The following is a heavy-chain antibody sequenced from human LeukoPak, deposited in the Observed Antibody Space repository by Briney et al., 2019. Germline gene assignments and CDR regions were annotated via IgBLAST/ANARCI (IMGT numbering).Heavy chain of an antibody. CDR3: AKGITSPGTGRDFDY. CDR2: ISGSGDGP. J-gene: IGHJ4*02. D-gene: IGHD6-13*01. CDR1: GFTFSSYE. V-gene: IGHV3-23*01. Sequence: PGGSLRLSCAASGFTFSSYEMNWVRQAPGKGLEWVSTISGSGDGPYYADSVKGRFSISRDNSKNTLYLQMNNLRAEDTAVFYCAKGITSPGTGRDFDYWGQGTLVTVSS.